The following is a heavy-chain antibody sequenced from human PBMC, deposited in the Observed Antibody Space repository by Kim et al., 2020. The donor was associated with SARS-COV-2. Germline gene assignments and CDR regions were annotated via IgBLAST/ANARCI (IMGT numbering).Heavy chain of an antibody. CDR2: IYPGDSDT. CDR1: GYSFTSYW. V-gene: IGHV5-51*01. CDR3: ARPGYIVATIGWGGDDAFDI. J-gene: IGHJ3*02. D-gene: IGHD5-12*01. Sequence: GESLKISCKGSGYSFTSYWIGWVRQMPGKGLEWMGIIYPGDSDTRYSPSFQGQVTISADKSISTAYLQWSSLKASDTAMYYCARPGYIVATIGWGGDDAFDIWGQGTMVTVSS.